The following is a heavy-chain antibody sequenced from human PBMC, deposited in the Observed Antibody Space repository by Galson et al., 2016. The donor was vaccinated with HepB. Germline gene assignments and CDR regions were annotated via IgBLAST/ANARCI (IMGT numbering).Heavy chain of an antibody. CDR3: ARDLRRVLGNYHNFVRDV. J-gene: IGHJ6*02. CDR1: GFSLTTDGMC. V-gene: IGHV2-70*11. Sequence: PALVKPTQTLTLTFDFSGFSLTTDGMCVAWLRQPPGKALEWLARIDWDDDSHFSASLKTRLSISRDTSINQVVLRMTNMDPLDSSTYFCARDLRRVLGNYHNFVRDVGGQGTTVTVSS. D-gene: IGHD3-10*02. CDR2: IDWDDDS.